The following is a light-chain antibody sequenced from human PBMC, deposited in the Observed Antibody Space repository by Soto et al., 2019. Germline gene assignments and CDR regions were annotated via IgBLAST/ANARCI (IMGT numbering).Light chain of an antibody. CDR2: AAS. V-gene: IGKV1-39*01. Sequence: DIQMTQSPSSLSASVGDRVTITCRASQSIGSYFNWYQQKPGKAPKLLIYAASALESGVPPRFTGSGSGTDFTLTINSLQPEDFGTYYCQQNYNIPITFGPGTKVDIK. CDR3: QQNYNIPIT. CDR1: QSIGSY. J-gene: IGKJ3*01.